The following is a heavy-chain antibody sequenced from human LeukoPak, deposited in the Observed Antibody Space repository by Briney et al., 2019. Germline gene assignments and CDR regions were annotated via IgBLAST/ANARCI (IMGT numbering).Heavy chain of an antibody. D-gene: IGHD6-6*01. V-gene: IGHV4-39*07. Sequence: SETLSLTCTVSGGSISSSSYYWGWIRQPPGKGLEWIGSIYYSGSTYYNPSLKSRVTISVDTSKNQFSLKLSSVTVADTAVYYCARSHYSSSSFQWFDPWGQGTLVTVSS. CDR2: IYYSGST. CDR3: ARSHYSSSSFQWFDP. CDR1: GGSISSSSYY. J-gene: IGHJ5*02.